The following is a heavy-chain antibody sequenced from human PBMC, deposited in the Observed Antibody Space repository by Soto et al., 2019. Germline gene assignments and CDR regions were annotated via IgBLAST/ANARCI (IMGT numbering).Heavy chain of an antibody. Sequence: QVQLVQSGAEVKKPGAAVKVSCKASGYSFTGYYIHWVRQAPGQGLEWMGWINPDTGGTNYAQKFQGWVTMTRDTSISTAYMELSRLSSDDTAVYYCARDWGYWFGAFDFWGQGTVVSVSS. CDR3: ARDWGYWFGAFDF. D-gene: IGHD2-8*02. J-gene: IGHJ3*01. CDR1: GYSFTGYY. CDR2: INPDTGGT. V-gene: IGHV1-2*04.